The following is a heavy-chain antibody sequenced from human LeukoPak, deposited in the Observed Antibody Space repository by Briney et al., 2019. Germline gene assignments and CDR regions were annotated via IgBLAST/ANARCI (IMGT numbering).Heavy chain of an antibody. CDR2: VYYTGST. V-gene: IGHV4-39*07. D-gene: IGHD5-24*01. J-gene: IGHJ6*03. Sequence: PSETLSLTCTVSGGSINSTGHCWAWLRQPPGKGLEWIGSVYYTGSTHKNPSLKSRVTMTVGTSKNQFSLKLSSVTAADTAIYFCARAGGMAYYYHHMDVWGKGTTVTVSS. CDR1: GGSINSTGHC. CDR3: ARAGGMAYYYHHMDV.